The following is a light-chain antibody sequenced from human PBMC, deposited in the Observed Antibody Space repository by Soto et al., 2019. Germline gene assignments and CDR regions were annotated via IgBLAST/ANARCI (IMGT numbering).Light chain of an antibody. CDR2: KAS. J-gene: IGKJ4*01. CDR1: QTISSW. V-gene: IGKV1-5*03. CDR3: QQYNSYSLT. Sequence: DIQMTQSPSTLSGSVGDRVTITCRASQTISSWLAWYQQKPGKAPKLLIYKASTLKSGVPSRFSGSGSGTEFTLTISSLQPDDFATYYCQQYNSYSLTVGGGTKVDSK.